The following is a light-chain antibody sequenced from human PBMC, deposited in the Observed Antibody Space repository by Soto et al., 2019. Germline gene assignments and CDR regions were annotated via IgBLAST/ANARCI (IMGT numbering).Light chain of an antibody. CDR2: GAS. Sequence: ELMLTQSPATLSVSPGQIDSLACRASQSVSTTVAWYHQKTGQAPRILVYGASTRATGIPARFSGSGAGTDFTLTISSLQSEDFAVYFCQQYKDWPTTFGQGTKVDIK. J-gene: IGKJ1*01. V-gene: IGKV3-15*01. CDR3: QQYKDWPTT. CDR1: QSVSTT.